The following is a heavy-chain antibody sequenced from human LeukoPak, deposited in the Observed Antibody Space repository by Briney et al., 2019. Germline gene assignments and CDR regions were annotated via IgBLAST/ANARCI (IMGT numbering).Heavy chain of an antibody. Sequence: GGSLRLSCAASGFTFSNYAMTWVRQAPGKGLEWVSGVNSDGGSTYYADSVRGRFTISRDNSKNTLYLQMNSLRAEDTAVYYCAKGISNPDYWGQGTLVTVPS. CDR3: AKGISNPDY. D-gene: IGHD4-11*01. V-gene: IGHV3-23*01. CDR2: VNSDGGST. J-gene: IGHJ4*02. CDR1: GFTFSNYA.